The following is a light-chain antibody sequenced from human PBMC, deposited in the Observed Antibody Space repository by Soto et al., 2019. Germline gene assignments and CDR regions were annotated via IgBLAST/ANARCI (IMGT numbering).Light chain of an antibody. Sequence: QSVLTQPPSAYGTPGQRVTISCSGTTSNIGSNTVSWYHHLTGTAPKLLIYSNDQRPSGVPDRFSGSKSGTSASLAISGLQSEDEADYYCAIWDLTLSAWVFGGGTKVTV. J-gene: IGLJ3*02. V-gene: IGLV1-44*01. CDR1: TSNIGSNT. CDR2: SND. CDR3: AIWDLTLSAWV.